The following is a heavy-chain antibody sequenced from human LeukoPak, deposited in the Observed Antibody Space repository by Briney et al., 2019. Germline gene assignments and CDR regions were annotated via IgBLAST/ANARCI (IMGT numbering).Heavy chain of an antibody. V-gene: IGHV1-2*02. CDR1: GYTFTGYY. Sequence: ASVKVSCKASGYTFTGYYMHWGRQAPGQRLEWMGWINPNSGGTNYAQKFQGRVTMTRDTSISTAYMELSRLRSDDTAVYYCARDMDYYDSSGETDYWGQGTLVTVSS. J-gene: IGHJ4*02. CDR3: ARDMDYYDSSGETDY. CDR2: INPNSGGT. D-gene: IGHD3-22*01.